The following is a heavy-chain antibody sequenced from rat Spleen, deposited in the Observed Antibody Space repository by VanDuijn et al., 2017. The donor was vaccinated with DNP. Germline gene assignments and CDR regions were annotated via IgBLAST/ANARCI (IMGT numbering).Heavy chain of an antibody. CDR2: ISYSGTT. CDR3: ARSVRATSYYAMDA. J-gene: IGHJ4*01. D-gene: IGHD1-3*01. V-gene: IGHV3-1*01. Sequence: EVQLQESGPGLVKPSQSLSLTCSVTGYSITSNYWGWIRKFPGNKMEWIGHISYSGTTTYNPSLKSRISITRDTSKNQFFLQLNSVTTEDTATYYCARSVRATSYYAMDAWGQGTSVTVSS. CDR1: GYSITSNY.